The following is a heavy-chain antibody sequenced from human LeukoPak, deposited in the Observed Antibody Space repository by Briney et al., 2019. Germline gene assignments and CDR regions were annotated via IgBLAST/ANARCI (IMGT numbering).Heavy chain of an antibody. CDR3: ARNASSGLFND. J-gene: IGHJ1*01. CDR1: GHSIINTYY. D-gene: IGHD6-25*01. CDR2: INHSGKRFESSST. V-gene: IGHV4-38-2*02. Sequence: SETLSLTCTVSGHSIINTYYWGWIRQSPGKRLEWIGRINHSGKRFESSSTHYNPSLRSRVTVSADTSKKQFSRTLRSVTAADTAVYFCARNASSGLFNDWGQGTLVTVSS.